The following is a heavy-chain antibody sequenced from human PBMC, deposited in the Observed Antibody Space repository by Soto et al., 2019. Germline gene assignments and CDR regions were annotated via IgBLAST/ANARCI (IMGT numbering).Heavy chain of an antibody. D-gene: IGHD2-15*01. V-gene: IGHV4-39*01. CDR1: GGSISSTDHY. J-gene: IGHJ6*02. Sequence: QLQESGPGLVKASETLSLTCTVSGGSISSTDHYWGWIRQPPGKGLEWLGSIYYAGSTFHNPSLKRRASISVYTARNQFSLRLSSVTASDTAVYYCARLVFHCLRGSCDDYNFYGLDVWGQGTTVTVSS. CDR2: IYYAGST. CDR3: ARLVFHCLRGSCDDYNFYGLDV.